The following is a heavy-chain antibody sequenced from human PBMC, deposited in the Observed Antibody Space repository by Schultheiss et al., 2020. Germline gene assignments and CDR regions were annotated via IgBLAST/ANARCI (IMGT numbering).Heavy chain of an antibody. CDR3: AKTAAWGPNYYGSGSDYYYGMDV. V-gene: IGHV3-23*01. D-gene: IGHD3-10*01. J-gene: IGHJ6*02. Sequence: GGSLRLSCAASGFTFSSYAMSWVRQAPGKGLEWVSAISGSGGSTYYADSVKGRFTISRDNSKNTLYLQMNSLRAEDTAVYYCAKTAAWGPNYYGSGSDYYYGMDVWGQGTTVNVSS. CDR1: GFTFSSYA. CDR2: ISGSGGST.